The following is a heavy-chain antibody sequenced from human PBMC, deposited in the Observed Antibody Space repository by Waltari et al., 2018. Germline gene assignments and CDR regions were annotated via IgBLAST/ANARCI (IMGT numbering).Heavy chain of an antibody. V-gene: IGHV4-30-4*08. CDR2: IDDSGSG. D-gene: IGHD3-10*01. J-gene: IGHJ3*02. CDR1: GDSITSGNFY. Sequence: QEHLRGSGPGLVKTSQTLSLICTVSGDSITSGNFYWSWIRQPPGKGLEWIGYIDDSGSGKYNPSLRSRLTISVDTPKNQLSLKLSSVTATDTAVYYCAREDYFGSGGGLDTWGQGTMVTVSS. CDR3: AREDYFGSGGGLDT.